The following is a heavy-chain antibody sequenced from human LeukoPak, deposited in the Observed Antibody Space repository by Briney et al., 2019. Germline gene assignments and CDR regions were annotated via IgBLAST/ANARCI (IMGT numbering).Heavy chain of an antibody. CDR3: ARDSGYSYGSDY. V-gene: IGHV1-2*06. Sequence: ASVKVSCKASGYTFTGYYMHWVRQAPGQGLEWMGRINPNSGGTNYAQKFQGRVTMTRDTSISTAYMELSRLRSDDTAVYYCARDSGYSYGSDYWGQGTLVTVSS. CDR2: INPNSGGT. D-gene: IGHD5-18*01. CDR1: GYTFTGYY. J-gene: IGHJ4*02.